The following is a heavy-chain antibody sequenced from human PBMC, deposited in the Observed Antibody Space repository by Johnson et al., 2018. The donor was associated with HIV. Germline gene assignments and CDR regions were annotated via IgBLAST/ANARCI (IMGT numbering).Heavy chain of an antibody. CDR3: ARLIAVVIDGFDI. Sequence: VQLVESGGGLVQPGGSLRLSCAASGFTFSSYWMSWVRQAPGKGLEWVANIKQDGGEKYFVDSVKGRFTISRDNAKNSLYLQMNTLRAEDTAVYYCARLIAVVIDGFDIWGQGTMVTVSA. D-gene: IGHD3-22*01. CDR2: IKQDGGEK. V-gene: IGHV3-7*05. J-gene: IGHJ3*02. CDR1: GFTFSSYW.